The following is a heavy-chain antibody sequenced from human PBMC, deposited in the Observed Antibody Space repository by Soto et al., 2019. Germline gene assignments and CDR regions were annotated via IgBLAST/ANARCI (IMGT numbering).Heavy chain of an antibody. CDR2: INPNSGGT. J-gene: IGHJ5*02. CDR1: GYTFTGYY. V-gene: IGHV1-2*04. CDR3: ARELPSSSWYFDP. D-gene: IGHD6-13*01. Sequence: QVQLVQSGAEVKKPGASVKVSCTASGYTFTGYYMHWVRQAPGQGLEWMGWINPNSGGTNYAQKFQGWVTMTRDTSISTAYMELSRLRSDDTDVYYCARELPSSSWYFDPWGQGTLVTVSS.